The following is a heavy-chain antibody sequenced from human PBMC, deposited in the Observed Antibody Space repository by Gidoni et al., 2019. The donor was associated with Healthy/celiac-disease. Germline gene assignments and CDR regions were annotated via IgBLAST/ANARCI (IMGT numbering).Heavy chain of an antibody. D-gene: IGHD4-17*01. Sequence: QVQRVESGGGVVQPGRSLRLSWPASGFTFSSYGMHWVRQAPGKGMEWVAVSWDYGSNKAYADSVKCRFTSSRDNSKNTLYLQMNSLRAEDTAVYYCARDLMGTVTSSAFDIWGQGTMVTVSS. CDR2: SWDYGSNK. CDR3: ARDLMGTVTSSAFDI. J-gene: IGHJ3*02. V-gene: IGHV3-33*01. CDR1: GFTFSSYG.